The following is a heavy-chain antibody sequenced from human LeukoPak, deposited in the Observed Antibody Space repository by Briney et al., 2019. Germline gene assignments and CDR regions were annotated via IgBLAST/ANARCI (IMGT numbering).Heavy chain of an antibody. Sequence: GGSLRLSCAASGFTFSSYSMNWVRQAPGKGLEWVSSISSSSSYIYYADSVKGRFTISRDNAKNSLYLQMNSLRAEDTAVYYCAKDTGDYDAFDIWGQGTMVTVSS. J-gene: IGHJ3*02. CDR1: GFTFSSYS. V-gene: IGHV3-21*04. D-gene: IGHD2-8*02. CDR2: ISSSSSYI. CDR3: AKDTGDYDAFDI.